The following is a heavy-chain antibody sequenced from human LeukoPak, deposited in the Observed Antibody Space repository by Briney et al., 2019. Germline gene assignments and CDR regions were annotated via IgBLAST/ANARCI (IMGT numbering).Heavy chain of an antibody. CDR2: ISYDGSNK. CDR1: GFTFSSYG. V-gene: IGHV3-30*18. Sequence: PGGSLRLSCAASGFTFSSYGMHWVRQAPGKGLEWVAVISYDGSNKYYADSVKGRFTISRDNSKNTLYLQMNSLRAEDTAVYYCAKVGGVYYYDSSGYYDYWGQGTLVTVSS. D-gene: IGHD3-22*01. J-gene: IGHJ4*02. CDR3: AKVGGVYYYDSSGYYDY.